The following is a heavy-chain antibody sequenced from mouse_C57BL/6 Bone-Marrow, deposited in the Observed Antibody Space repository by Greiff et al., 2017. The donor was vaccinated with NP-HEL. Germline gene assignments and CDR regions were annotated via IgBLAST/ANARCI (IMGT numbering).Heavy chain of an antibody. CDR3: ARGGLPAWFAY. V-gene: IGHV1-81*01. CDR1: GYTFTSYG. Sequence: AQLQQSGAELARPGASVKLSCKASGYTFTSYGISWVKQRTGQGLEWIGEIYPRSGNTYYNEKFKGKATLTADKSSSTAYMELRSLTSEDSAVYSCARGGLPAWFAYWGQGTLVTVSA. D-gene: IGHD2-4*01. J-gene: IGHJ3*01. CDR2: IYPRSGNT.